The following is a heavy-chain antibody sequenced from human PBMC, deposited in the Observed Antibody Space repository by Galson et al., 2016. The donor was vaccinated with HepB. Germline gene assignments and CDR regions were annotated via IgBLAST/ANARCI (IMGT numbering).Heavy chain of an antibody. Sequence: SLRLSCAASGFTFSDYYMTWIRQAPGKGLEHISYITSSGNYAYYADSVRGRFTISRDNVKNSLYLQMNSLTVEDTAMYYCARFYDFWSGSYYFDYWGPGTLVTVSS. CDR3: ARFYDFWSGSYYFDY. D-gene: IGHD3-3*01. J-gene: IGHJ4*02. V-gene: IGHV3-11*06. CDR2: ITSSGNYA. CDR1: GFTFSDYY.